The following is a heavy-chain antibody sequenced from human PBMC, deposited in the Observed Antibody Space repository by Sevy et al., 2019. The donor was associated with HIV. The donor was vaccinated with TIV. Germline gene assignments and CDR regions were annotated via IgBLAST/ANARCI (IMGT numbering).Heavy chain of an antibody. Sequence: ASVKVSCKASGGTFSSYAISWVRQAPGQGLEWMGGIIPIFGTANYAQKFQGRVTITAVESTSTAYMELSSLRSEDTAVYYCARDGYNGSYFNWGQGTLVTVSS. V-gene: IGHV1-69*13. J-gene: IGHJ4*02. CDR1: GGTFSSYA. D-gene: IGHD5-12*01. CDR3: ARDGYNGSYFN. CDR2: IIPIFGTA.